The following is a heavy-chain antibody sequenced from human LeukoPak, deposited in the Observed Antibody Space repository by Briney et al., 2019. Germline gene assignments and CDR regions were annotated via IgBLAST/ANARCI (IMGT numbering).Heavy chain of an antibody. CDR1: GGSISSYY. D-gene: IGHD6-13*01. CDR3: ARAPGIAAAGTHFDF. CDR2: IYYSGST. V-gene: IGHV4-59*01. Sequence: SETLSLTCTVSGGSISSYYWSWIRQPPGKGLEWIGYIYYSGSTNYNPSLKSRATISVDTSKNQFSLKLSSVTAGDTAVYYCARAPGIAAAGTHFDFWGQGTLVTVSS. J-gene: IGHJ4*02.